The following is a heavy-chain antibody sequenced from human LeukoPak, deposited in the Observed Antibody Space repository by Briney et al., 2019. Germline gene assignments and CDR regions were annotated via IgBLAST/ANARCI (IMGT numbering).Heavy chain of an antibody. Sequence: PGGSLRLSCAASGFTFSDYYMNWIRQAPGKGLEWVSYISNSGTIISYADSVKGRFTISRDNTKNSLYLQMNSLRAEDTAVYYCARGTLGVTAFDIWGQGTMVTVSS. J-gene: IGHJ3*02. CDR2: ISNSGTII. D-gene: IGHD2-21*02. CDR3: ARGTLGVTAFDI. V-gene: IGHV3-11*01. CDR1: GFTFSDYY.